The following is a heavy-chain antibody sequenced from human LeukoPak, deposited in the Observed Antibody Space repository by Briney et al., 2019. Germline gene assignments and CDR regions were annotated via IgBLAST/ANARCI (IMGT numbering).Heavy chain of an antibody. CDR2: INHSGST. J-gene: IGHJ5*02. Sequence: SETLSLTCAVYDGSFSGYYWSWIRQPPGKGLEWIGEINHSGSTNYNPSLKSRVTISLDTSKSQFSLKVRYVTAADTAVYYCARVVDDILTGYSSNYFAPWGQGTLVTVSS. D-gene: IGHD3-9*01. CDR3: ARVVDDILTGYSSNYFAP. CDR1: DGSFSGYY. V-gene: IGHV4-34*01.